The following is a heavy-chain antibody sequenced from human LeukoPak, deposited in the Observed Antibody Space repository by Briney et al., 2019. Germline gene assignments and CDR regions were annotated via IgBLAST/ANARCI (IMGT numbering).Heavy chain of an antibody. CDR3: ARVWRYYDSSGTYAFDI. CDR2: INHSGST. Sequence: KTSETLSLTCAVYGGSFSGYYWSWIRQPPGKGLEWIGEINHSGSTNYNPSLKSRVTISVDTSKNQFSLKLSSVTAADTAVYYCARVWRYYDSSGTYAFDIWGQGTMVTVSS. V-gene: IGHV4-34*01. J-gene: IGHJ3*02. CDR1: GGSFSGYY. D-gene: IGHD3-22*01.